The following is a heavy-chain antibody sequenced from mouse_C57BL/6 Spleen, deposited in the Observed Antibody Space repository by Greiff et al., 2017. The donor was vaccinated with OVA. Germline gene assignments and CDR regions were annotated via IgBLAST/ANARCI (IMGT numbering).Heavy chain of an antibody. CDR2: INPNYGTT. CDR3: ARGGGITTVPWFAY. D-gene: IGHD1-1*01. Sequence: EVQLQQSGPELVKPGASVKISCKASGYSFTDYNMNWVKQSNGKSLEWIGVINPNYGTTSYNQKFKGKATLTVDQSSSTAYMQLNSLTSEDSAVYDCARGGGITTVPWFAYWGQGTLVTVSA. V-gene: IGHV1-39*01. J-gene: IGHJ3*01. CDR1: GYSFTDYN.